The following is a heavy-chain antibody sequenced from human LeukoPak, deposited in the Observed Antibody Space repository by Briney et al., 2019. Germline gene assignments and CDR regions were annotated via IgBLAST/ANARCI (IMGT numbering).Heavy chain of an antibody. J-gene: IGHJ4*02. CDR3: ASNRRVADAFYFDN. CDR2: IWYDGSNK. V-gene: IGHV3-33*08. CDR1: SHLHNRY. D-gene: IGHD2/OR15-2a*01. Sequence: PGRSLTLPCTASSHLHNRYRELGLRQAPGKGLEWVAVIWYDGSNKYYADSVKGRFTISRDNSKNTLYLQMNSVRAEDTAVYYPASNRRVADAFYFDNSGQGTLVTVSS.